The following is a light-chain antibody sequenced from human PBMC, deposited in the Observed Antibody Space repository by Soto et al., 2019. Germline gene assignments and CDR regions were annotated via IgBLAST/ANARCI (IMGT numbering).Light chain of an antibody. CDR2: AAA. V-gene: IGKV1-39*01. CDR3: QQSYNTPPT. CDR1: QSIASY. Sequence: DIQMTQSPSSLSASIGDRVTIACRASQSIASYVNWYQQRPGKAPKFLIYAAANLQRGVPSRFTGSGYGTDFTLTISSLQPEDFATYYCQQSYNTPPTFGQGTKLEIK. J-gene: IGKJ2*01.